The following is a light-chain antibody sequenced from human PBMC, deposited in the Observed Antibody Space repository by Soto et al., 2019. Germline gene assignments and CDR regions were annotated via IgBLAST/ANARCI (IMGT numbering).Light chain of an antibody. V-gene: IGKV3-11*01. CDR1: QSIGLA. CDR3: QQYGSSGT. J-gene: IGKJ1*01. CDR2: DAS. Sequence: EIVLTQSPATLSLSPGESATLSCRASQSIGLAIAWYQHKPGQAPRLLIFDASQRATGIPARFSGSGSGTDFTLTISRLEPEDFAVYYCQQYGSSGTFGQGTKVDIK.